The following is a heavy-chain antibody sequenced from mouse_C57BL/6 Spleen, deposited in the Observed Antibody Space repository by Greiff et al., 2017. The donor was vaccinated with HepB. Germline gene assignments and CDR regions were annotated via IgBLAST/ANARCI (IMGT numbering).Heavy chain of an antibody. V-gene: IGHV1-69*01. CDR3: VGHYGSSYGYFDD. Sequence: VQLQQPGAELVMPGASVKLSCKASGYTFTSYWMHWVKQRPGQGLEWIGEIDPSDSYTNYNQKFKGKSTLTVDKSSSTAYMQLSSLTSEDSAVYYCVGHYGSSYGYFDDWGTGTTVTVSS. D-gene: IGHD1-1*01. J-gene: IGHJ1*03. CDR2: IDPSDSYT. CDR1: GYTFTSYW.